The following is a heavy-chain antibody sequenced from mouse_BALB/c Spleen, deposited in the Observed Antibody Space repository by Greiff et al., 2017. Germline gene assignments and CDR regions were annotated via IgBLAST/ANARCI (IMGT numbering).Heavy chain of an antibody. J-gene: IGHJ3*01. CDR2: ISSGSSTI. CDR1: GFTFSSFG. Sequence: EVQRVESGGGLVQPGGSRKLSCAASGFTFSSFGMHWVRQAPEKGLEWVAYISSGSSTIYYADTVKGRFTISRDNPKNTLFLQMTSLRSEDTAMYYCARSPSITTAPWFAYWGQGTLVTVSA. V-gene: IGHV5-17*02. D-gene: IGHD1-2*01. CDR3: ARSPSITTAPWFAY.